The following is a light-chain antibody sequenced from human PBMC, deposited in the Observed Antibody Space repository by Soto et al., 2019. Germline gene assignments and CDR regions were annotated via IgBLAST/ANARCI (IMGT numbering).Light chain of an antibody. CDR3: SSYTSSSTYV. V-gene: IGLV2-14*01. Sequence: QSVLTQPASVSGSPGQSITISCTGTSSDVGGYNYVSWHQQHPGKAPKLMIYEVSNRPSGVSNRFSGSKSGNTASLTISGLQAEDEADYYCSSYTSSSTYVFGTGTKGTVL. CDR1: SSDVGGYNY. CDR2: EVS. J-gene: IGLJ1*01.